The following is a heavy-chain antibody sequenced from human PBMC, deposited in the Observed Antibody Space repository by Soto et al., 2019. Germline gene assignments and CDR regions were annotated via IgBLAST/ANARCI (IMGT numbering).Heavy chain of an antibody. Sequence: EVQLLESGGGLVQPGGSLRLSCAPAGFTFSNYALTWVRQSPGKGLEWVSTFSGSGGSTYYADSVRGRFTISRDNSKNTLFLQMNSLRVEDTAIYYCARDWTGDTCPCLDVWGQGTTVSVSS. J-gene: IGHJ6*02. CDR3: ARDWTGDTCPCLDV. V-gene: IGHV3-23*01. D-gene: IGHD3-3*01. CDR2: FSGSGGST. CDR1: GFTFSNYA.